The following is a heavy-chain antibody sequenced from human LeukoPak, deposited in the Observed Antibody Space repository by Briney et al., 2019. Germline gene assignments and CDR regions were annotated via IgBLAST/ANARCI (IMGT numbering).Heavy chain of an antibody. V-gene: IGHV4-34*01. J-gene: IGHJ4*02. Sequence: SETLSLTCAVYGGSFSGYYWSWIRQPPGKGLEWIGEINHSGSTNYNPSLKSRVTISVDTSKNQFSLKLSSVTAADTAVYYCARDRDCSGGSCYSVNYFDSWGQGTLVTVSS. CDR3: ARDRDCSGGSCYSVNYFDS. CDR1: GGSFSGYY. D-gene: IGHD2-15*01. CDR2: INHSGST.